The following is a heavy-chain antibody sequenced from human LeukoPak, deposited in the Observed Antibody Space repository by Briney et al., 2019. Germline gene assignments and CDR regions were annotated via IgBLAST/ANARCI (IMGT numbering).Heavy chain of an antibody. CDR1: GYTFTSYA. CDR3: ARPPKGRVSDERPPEY. Sequence: GASVKVSCKASGYTFTSYAMHWVRQAPGQRLEWMGWINAGNGNTKYSQKFQGRVTITRDTSASTAYMELSSLRSEDTAVYYCARPPKGRVSDERPPEYWGQGTLVTVSS. CDR2: INAGNGNT. V-gene: IGHV1-3*01. D-gene: IGHD1-14*01. J-gene: IGHJ4*02.